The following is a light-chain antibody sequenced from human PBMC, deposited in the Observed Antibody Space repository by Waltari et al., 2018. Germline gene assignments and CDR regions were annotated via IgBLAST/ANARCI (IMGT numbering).Light chain of an antibody. Sequence: EIEMTQFPATLSLTPGERATLSCRASHSLASNVAWYQQHPGQAPRLLIFASSTRATGVPARFSGSGSGTKFTLTISNLQSEDFAVYYCHQYLKWPFTFGPGTKVDIK. V-gene: IGKV3-15*01. J-gene: IGKJ3*01. CDR1: HSLASN. CDR3: HQYLKWPFT. CDR2: ASS.